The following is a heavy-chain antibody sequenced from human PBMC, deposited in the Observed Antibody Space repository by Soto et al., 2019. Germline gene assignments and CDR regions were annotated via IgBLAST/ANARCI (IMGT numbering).Heavy chain of an antibody. CDR1: GGSISSSNW. CDR3: ARGVTMVRGVIPKYYFDY. V-gene: IGHV4-4*02. CDR2: IYHSGST. D-gene: IGHD3-10*01. J-gene: IGHJ4*02. Sequence: QVQLQESGPGLVKPSGTLSLTCAVSGGSISSSNWWSWVRQPPGKGLEWIGEIYHSGSTNYNPSLKIRVTISVDKSKNQFSLKLSSVTAADTAVYYCARGVTMVRGVIPKYYFDYWGQGTLVTVSS.